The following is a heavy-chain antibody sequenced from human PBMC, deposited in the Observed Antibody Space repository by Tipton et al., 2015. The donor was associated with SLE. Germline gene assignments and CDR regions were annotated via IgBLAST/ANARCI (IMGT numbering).Heavy chain of an antibody. CDR2: IYYSGST. CDR1: GGSVSSGSYY. J-gene: IGHJ3*02. V-gene: IGHV4-61*01. Sequence: TLSLTCTVSGGSVSSGSYYWSWIRQPPGKGLEWVGYIYYSGSTYYNPSLKSRVTISVDTSKNQFSLKLSSVTAADTAVYYCARGLTFDIWGQGTMVTVSS. CDR3: ARGLTFDI.